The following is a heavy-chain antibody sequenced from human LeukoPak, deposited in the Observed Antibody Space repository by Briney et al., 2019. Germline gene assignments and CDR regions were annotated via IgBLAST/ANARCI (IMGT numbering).Heavy chain of an antibody. J-gene: IGHJ3*02. D-gene: IGHD3-9*01. CDR3: ARPHLVFDILTGYYTLGDAFDI. CDR1: GFTFSSYE. Sequence: GGSLRLSCAASGFTFSSYEMNWVRQAPGKGLEWVSRINSDGSSTSYADSVKGRFTISRDNAKNTLYLEMNSLRAEDTAVYYCARPHLVFDILTGYYTLGDAFDIWGQGTMVTVSS. V-gene: IGHV3-74*01. CDR2: INSDGSST.